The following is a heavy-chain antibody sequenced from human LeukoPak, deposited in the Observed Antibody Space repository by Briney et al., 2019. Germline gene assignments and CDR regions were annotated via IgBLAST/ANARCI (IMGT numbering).Heavy chain of an antibody. CDR3: AKDFSGSWQFDP. CDR2: IKQDGSDK. J-gene: IGHJ5*02. Sequence: PGGSLRLSCAASGFTFSNYWMTWVRQAPGKGLEWVANIKQDGSDKYYVDSVKGRFTISRDNTKNSLYLQLNSLRAEDTAVFYCAKDFSGSWQFDPWGQGTLATVSS. D-gene: IGHD6-13*01. V-gene: IGHV3-7*03. CDR1: GFTFSNYW.